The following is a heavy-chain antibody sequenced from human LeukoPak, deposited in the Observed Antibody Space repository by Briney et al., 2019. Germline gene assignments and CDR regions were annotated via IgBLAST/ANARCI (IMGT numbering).Heavy chain of an antibody. Sequence: SETLSLTCSVSGGSVSSGNYHWNWIRQPPGKGLEWIGYIFDSGSTNYNPSLKSRVTISVDTSKNQFSLKLSSVTAADTAVYYCARGGAGKGSDYWGQGTLVTVSS. J-gene: IGHJ4*02. CDR2: IFDSGST. CDR1: GGSVSSGNYH. CDR3: ARGGAGKGSDY. V-gene: IGHV4-61*01. D-gene: IGHD6-19*01.